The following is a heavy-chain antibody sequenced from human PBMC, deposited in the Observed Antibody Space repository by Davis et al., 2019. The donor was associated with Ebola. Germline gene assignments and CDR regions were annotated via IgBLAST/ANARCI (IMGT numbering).Heavy chain of an antibody. CDR2: IYPGDSDT. CDR1: GYSFTSYW. J-gene: IGHJ6*02. V-gene: IGHV5-51*01. Sequence: GESLKISCKGSGYSFTSYWIGWVRPLPGKGLEWMGIIYPGDSDTRYSPSFQGQVTISADKSISTAYLQWSSLKASETAMYYCYWAYHYYGMDVWGQGTTVTVSS. D-gene: IGHD2-8*02. CDR3: YWAYHYYGMDV.